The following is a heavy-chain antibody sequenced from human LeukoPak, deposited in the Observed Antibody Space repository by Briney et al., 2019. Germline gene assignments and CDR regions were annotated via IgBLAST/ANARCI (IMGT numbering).Heavy chain of an antibody. V-gene: IGHV1-18*01. J-gene: IGHJ6*02. Sequence: ASVKVSCKASGYTFTSYGISWVRQAPGQGLEWIGWISGYNGNTKYAHKVQGRVTMTKDTSTGTAYMELRSLRSDDTAVYYCARAYSYGSDYYYGMDVWGQGTTVTVSS. CDR2: ISGYNGNT. CDR1: GYTFTSYG. CDR3: ARAYSYGSDYYYGMDV. D-gene: IGHD5-18*01.